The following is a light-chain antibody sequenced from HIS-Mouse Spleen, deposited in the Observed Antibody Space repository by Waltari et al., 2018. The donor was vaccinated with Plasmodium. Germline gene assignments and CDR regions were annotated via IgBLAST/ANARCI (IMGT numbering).Light chain of an antibody. V-gene: IGKV1-6*01. CDR3: LQDYNYPYT. CDR2: AAS. J-gene: IGKJ2*01. Sequence: AIQMTQSPSSLSASVGDRVTITCRARQGIRIDLGWDQQKPGKAPKLLISAASSLQSGVPSRFSGSGSGTDFTLTISSLQPEDFATYYCLQDYNYPYTFGQGTKLEIK. CDR1: QGIRID.